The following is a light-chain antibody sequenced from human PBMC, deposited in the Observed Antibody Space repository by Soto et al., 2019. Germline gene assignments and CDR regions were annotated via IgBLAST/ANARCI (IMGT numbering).Light chain of an antibody. V-gene: IGKV3D-11*02. CDR3: QQRSNWPIT. CDR1: QSVSSH. Sequence: VMTQSPAILSLSPGERATLSCRASQSVSSHLAWYQQKPGQAPRLLIYDASNRATGIPARFSGSGPGTDFTLTISSLEPEDFAVYYCQQRSNWPITFGQGTRLEIK. J-gene: IGKJ5*01. CDR2: DAS.